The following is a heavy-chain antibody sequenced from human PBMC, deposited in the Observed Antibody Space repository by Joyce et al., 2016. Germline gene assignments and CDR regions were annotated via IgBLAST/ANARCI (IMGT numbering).Heavy chain of an antibody. V-gene: IGHV2-5*02. Sequence: QITLQESGPALLQPTQTLTLNCIFSGFSLTTSGMTVAWIRQPTGKGLEWLALIYWDDGKRYSPSLENRLTIVKDTAKNQVVLTLTNVDPADTATYYCAQRPSSAFDVWGQGTMVTVS. CDR2: IYWDDGK. CDR3: AQRPSSAFDV. D-gene: IGHD1-7*01. J-gene: IGHJ3*01. CDR1: GFSLTTSGMT.